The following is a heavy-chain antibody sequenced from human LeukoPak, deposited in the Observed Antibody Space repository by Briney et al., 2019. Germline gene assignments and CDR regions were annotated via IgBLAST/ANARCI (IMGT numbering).Heavy chain of an antibody. CDR2: IKQDGSEK. D-gene: IGHD2-21*02. J-gene: IGHJ3*02. CDR1: GFTFSDHY. CDR3: AREGFTAASDI. V-gene: IGHV3-7*01. Sequence: GGSLRLSCVTSGFTFSDHYMDWVRQAPGKGLEWVANIKQDGSEKNYVDSVKGRFTISRDNAKNSMYLQMNSLRAEDTAVYYCAREGFTAASDIWGQGTMVTVSS.